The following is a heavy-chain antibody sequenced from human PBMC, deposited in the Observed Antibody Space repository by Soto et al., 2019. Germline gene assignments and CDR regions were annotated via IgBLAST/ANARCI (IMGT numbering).Heavy chain of an antibody. D-gene: IGHD2-8*02. J-gene: IGHJ4*02. CDR3: ARDGSGGSRY. CDR2: IKQDGSEK. V-gene: IGHV3-7*01. Sequence: GGSLRLSCAASGFTFSTYGMHWVRQAPGKGLEWVANIKQDGSEKYYVDSVKGRFTISRDNAKNSLYLQMNSLRAEDTAVYYCARDGSGGSRYWGQGTLVTVSS. CDR1: GFTFSTYG.